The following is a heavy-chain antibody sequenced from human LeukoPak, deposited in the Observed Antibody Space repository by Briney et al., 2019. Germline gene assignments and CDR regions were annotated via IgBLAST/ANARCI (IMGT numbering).Heavy chain of an antibody. J-gene: IGHJ4*02. V-gene: IGHV3-33*06. CDR1: GFTFSSYG. D-gene: IGHD1-26*01. CDR3: AKVAQGSGSYVDY. CDR2: IWYDGSNK. Sequence: GGSLRLSCAASGFTFSSYGMHWVRQAPGKGLEWVAVIWYDGSNKYYADSVKGRFTISRDNSKNTLYLQMNSLRAEDTAVYYCAKVAQGSGSYVDYWGQGTLVTVSS.